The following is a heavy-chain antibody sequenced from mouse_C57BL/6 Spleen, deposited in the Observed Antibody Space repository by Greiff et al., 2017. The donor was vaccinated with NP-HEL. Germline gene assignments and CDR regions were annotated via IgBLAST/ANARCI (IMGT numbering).Heavy chain of an antibody. Sequence: EVQLQESGGGLVKPGGSLKLSCAASGFTFSDYGMHWVRQAPEKGLEWVAYISSGSSTIYYADTVKGRFTISRDNAKNTLFLQMTSLRSEDTAMYYCARMGEGYFDYWGQGTTLTVSS. V-gene: IGHV5-17*01. J-gene: IGHJ2*01. CDR2: ISSGSSTI. CDR1: GFTFSDYG. CDR3: ARMGEGYFDY.